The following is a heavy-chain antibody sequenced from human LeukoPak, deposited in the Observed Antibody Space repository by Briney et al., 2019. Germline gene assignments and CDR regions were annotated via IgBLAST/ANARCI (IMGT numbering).Heavy chain of an antibody. J-gene: IGHJ3*02. CDR1: GGSFSGYY. CDR2: INHSGST. D-gene: IGHD6-19*01. Sequence: PSETLSLTCAVYGGSFSGYYWSWIRQPPGKGLEWIGEINHSGSTNYNPSLKSRVTISVDTSKNQFSLKLSSVTAADTAVYYCARGRYSSGIRAFDIWGQGTMVTVSS. V-gene: IGHV4-34*01. CDR3: ARGRYSSGIRAFDI.